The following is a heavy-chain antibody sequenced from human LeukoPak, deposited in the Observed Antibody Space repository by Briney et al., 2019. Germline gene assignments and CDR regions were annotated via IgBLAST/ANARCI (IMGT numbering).Heavy chain of an antibody. CDR2: ISAYNGNT. V-gene: IGHV1-18*04. CDR1: GYTFTGYY. Sequence: GASVKVSCKASGYTFTGYYMHWVRQAPGQGLEWMGWISAYNGNTNYAQKLQGRVTMTTDTSTSTAYMELRSLRSDDTAVYYCAVIAAIRYGMDVWGQGTTVTVSS. CDR3: AVIAAIRYGMDV. D-gene: IGHD6-6*01. J-gene: IGHJ6*02.